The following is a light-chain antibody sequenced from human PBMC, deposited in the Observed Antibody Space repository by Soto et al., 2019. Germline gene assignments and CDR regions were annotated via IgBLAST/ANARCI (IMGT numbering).Light chain of an antibody. CDR3: QQYDNLPLT. J-gene: IGKJ4*01. CDR1: QAIITY. CDR2: DAS. V-gene: IGKV1-33*01. Sequence: DIQLTQSPSSLSASVGDRVTITCQASQAIITYLNWFQQRPGRAPKPLIYDASHLETGVPSRFSGSGSGTAFTLTISSLQPEDVGTYYCQQYDNLPLTFGGGTKVEV.